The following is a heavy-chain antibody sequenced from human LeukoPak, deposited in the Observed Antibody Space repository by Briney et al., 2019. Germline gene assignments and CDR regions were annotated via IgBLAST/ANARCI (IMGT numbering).Heavy chain of an antibody. CDR2: INPSGGST. J-gene: IGHJ5*02. Sequence: ASVKVSCKASGYTFTSYYMHWVRQAPGQGLEWMGIINPSGGSTSYAQKLQGRVTMTRDTSTSTVYMELSSLRSEDTAVYYCARCSSREFWFDPWGQGTLVTVSS. CDR3: ARCSSREFWFDP. V-gene: IGHV1-46*01. CDR1: GYTFTSYY. D-gene: IGHD6-13*01.